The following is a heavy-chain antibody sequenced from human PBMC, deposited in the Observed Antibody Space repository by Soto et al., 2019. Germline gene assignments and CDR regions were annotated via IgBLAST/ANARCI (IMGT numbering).Heavy chain of an antibody. J-gene: IGHJ4*02. V-gene: IGHV5-51*01. CDR3: AKTDGYEVEY. CDR1: GYSFVSYW. Sequence: GESLKISCKGSGYSFVSYWIAWMRQMPGKGLEWMGSIYPGDSDTTYSPSIQGQVTISADKSSTTVYLQWNTLKASDTAMYYCAKTDGYEVEYWGQGTQVTVSS. CDR2: IYPGDSDT. D-gene: IGHD5-18*01.